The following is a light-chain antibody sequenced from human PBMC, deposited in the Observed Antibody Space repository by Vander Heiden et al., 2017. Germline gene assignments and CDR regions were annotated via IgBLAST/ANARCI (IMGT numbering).Light chain of an antibody. V-gene: IGKV3-15*01. Sequence: DIVMTQSPATLSVSPGERATLSCRASQSLGTNLAWYQQKPGQPPRLLITDASTRATGIPGRFSGSGSGTEFTLTVSSLQSEDFAVYYCQQDSYWPLTFGGGTKVEIK. CDR2: DAS. J-gene: IGKJ4*01. CDR3: QQDSYWPLT. CDR1: QSLGTN.